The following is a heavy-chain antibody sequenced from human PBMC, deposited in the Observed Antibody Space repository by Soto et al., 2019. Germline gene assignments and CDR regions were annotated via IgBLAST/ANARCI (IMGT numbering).Heavy chain of an antibody. Sequence: PGGSLRLSCAASGFTVSSNYMSWVRQARGKGLEWVSVIYSGGSTYYADSVRGRFTISRDNSKNTLYLQMNSLRAEDTAVYYCASRGSHDAFDIWGQGTMVTVSS. D-gene: IGHD2-15*01. CDR3: ASRGSHDAFDI. V-gene: IGHV3-66*01. CDR2: IYSGGST. J-gene: IGHJ3*02. CDR1: GFTVSSNY.